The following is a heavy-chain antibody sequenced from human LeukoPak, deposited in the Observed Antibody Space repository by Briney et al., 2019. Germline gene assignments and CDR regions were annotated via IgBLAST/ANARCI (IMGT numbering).Heavy chain of an antibody. Sequence: GGSLRLSCVASGFIFTGVWMNWVRQAPGKGLEWVGRIKSKTEGEATDYAAPVKGRFSISRDDSKNTLFLQMNSLKSEDTAVYYCVRVWGHSGYDYFPFDYWSQGTLVTVSS. CDR3: VRVWGHSGYDYFPFDY. D-gene: IGHD5-12*01. V-gene: IGHV3-15*05. CDR1: GFIFTGVW. CDR2: IKSKTEGEAT. J-gene: IGHJ4*02.